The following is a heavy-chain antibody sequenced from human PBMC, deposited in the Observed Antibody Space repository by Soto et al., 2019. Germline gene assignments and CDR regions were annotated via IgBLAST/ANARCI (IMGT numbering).Heavy chain of an antibody. CDR1: GFTFSSYA. CDR2: ISYDGSNK. D-gene: IGHD5-18*01. V-gene: IGHV3-30-3*01. CDR3: ARDLRKWIHGWYAFDI. Sequence: QVQLVESGGGVVQPGRSLRLSCAASGFTFSSYAMHWVRQAPGKGLEWGAVISYDGSNKYYADSVKGRFTISRDNSKNTLYLQMNSLRAEDTAVYYCARDLRKWIHGWYAFDIWGQGTMVTVSS. J-gene: IGHJ3*02.